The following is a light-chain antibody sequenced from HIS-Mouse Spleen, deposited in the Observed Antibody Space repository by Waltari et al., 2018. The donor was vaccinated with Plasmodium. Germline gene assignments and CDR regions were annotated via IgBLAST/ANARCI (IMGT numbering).Light chain of an antibody. CDR2: EVS. CDR3: SSYAGSNNLV. Sequence: QSALTQPPSASGSPGQSVTISCTGTSRDVGGSHYVSWYQQHPGKAPKLMIYEVSKRPSGVPDRFSGSKSGNTASLTVSGLQAEDEADYYCSSYAGSNNLVFGGGTKLTVL. CDR1: SRDVGGSHY. V-gene: IGLV2-8*01. J-gene: IGLJ2*01.